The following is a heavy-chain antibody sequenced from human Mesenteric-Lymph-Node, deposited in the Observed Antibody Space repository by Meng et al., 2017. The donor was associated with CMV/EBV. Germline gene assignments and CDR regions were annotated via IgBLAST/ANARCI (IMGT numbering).Heavy chain of an antibody. V-gene: IGHV4-59*12. Sequence: SETLSLTCTVSGDSISSYFCSWIRQPPGRGLEWIGYIDHSGRTFYNPSLKSRVTISIDTSKNQFSLMLTSVTAADTAVYYCARGDRNSELPSQHWGQGTLVTVSS. D-gene: IGHD4-23*01. CDR2: IDHSGRT. J-gene: IGHJ1*01. CDR3: ARGDRNSELPSQH. CDR1: GDSISSYF.